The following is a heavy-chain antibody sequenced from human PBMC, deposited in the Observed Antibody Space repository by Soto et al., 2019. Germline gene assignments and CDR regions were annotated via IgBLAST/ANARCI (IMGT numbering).Heavy chain of an antibody. D-gene: IGHD3-10*01. V-gene: IGHV3-23*01. CDR3: AKDYEGLGARPYYYYGMDV. J-gene: IGHJ6*02. CDR2: ISGSGGST. CDR1: GFTFSSYA. Sequence: HPGGSLRLSCAASGFTFSSYAMSWVRQAPGKGLEWVSAISGSGGSTYYADSVKGRFTISRDNSKNTLYLQMNSLRAEDTAVYYCAKDYEGLGARPYYYYGMDVWGQGTTVTVSS.